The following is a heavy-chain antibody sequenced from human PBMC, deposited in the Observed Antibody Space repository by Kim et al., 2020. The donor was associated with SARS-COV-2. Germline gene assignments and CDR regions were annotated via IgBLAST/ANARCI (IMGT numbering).Heavy chain of an antibody. D-gene: IGHD5-12*01. V-gene: IGHV4-59*01. J-gene: IGHJ4*02. CDR3: ARARVVGMATPHYFDY. CDR2: IYYSGST. Sequence: SETLSLTCTVSGGSISSYYWNWIRQPPGKGLEWIGYIYYSGSTNYNPSLKSRVTISVDTSKNQFSLKLSSVTAADTAVYYCARARVVGMATPHYFDYWGQGTLVTVSS. CDR1: GGSISSYY.